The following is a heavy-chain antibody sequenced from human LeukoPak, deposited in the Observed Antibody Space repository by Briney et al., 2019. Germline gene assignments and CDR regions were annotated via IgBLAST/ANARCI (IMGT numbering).Heavy chain of an antibody. V-gene: IGHV4-59*01. D-gene: IGHD3-9*01. Sequence: SETLYLTCTVSDGSISGYYWSWVRLPPGKGLEWIGYIYYSGSTNYNPSLKSRVTISVDTSKTQFSLKLSSVTAADTAVYYCARGRFYYDILTGPSHYMDVWGKGTTVTISS. CDR1: DGSISGYY. CDR3: ARGRFYYDILTGPSHYMDV. CDR2: IYYSGST. J-gene: IGHJ6*03.